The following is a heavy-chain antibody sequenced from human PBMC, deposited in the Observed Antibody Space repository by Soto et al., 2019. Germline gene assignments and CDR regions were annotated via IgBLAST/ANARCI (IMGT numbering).Heavy chain of an antibody. V-gene: IGHV1-8*01. D-gene: IGHD6-6*01. Sequence: ASVKVSCKASGYTFTSYDINWVRQATGQGLEWMGWMNPNSGNTGYAQKFQGRVTMTRNTSISTAYMKLSSLRSEDTAVYYCARRRAARPSYRGTFDPWGQGTLVTVSS. CDR1: GYTFTSYD. CDR2: MNPNSGNT. CDR3: ARRRAARPSYRGTFDP. J-gene: IGHJ5*02.